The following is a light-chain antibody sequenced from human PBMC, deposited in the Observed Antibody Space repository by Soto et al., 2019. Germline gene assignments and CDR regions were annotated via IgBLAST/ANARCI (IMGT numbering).Light chain of an antibody. J-gene: IGKJ1*01. Sequence: EIVLTQSPATLSLSPGERAPLSCRASQSVSSYLAWYQQKPGQAPRLLIYDASNRATGIPARFSGSGSGTDFTLTISSLEPEDFAVYYRQQRSNWPWTFGQGTKVEIK. V-gene: IGKV3-11*01. CDR3: QQRSNWPWT. CDR2: DAS. CDR1: QSVSSY.